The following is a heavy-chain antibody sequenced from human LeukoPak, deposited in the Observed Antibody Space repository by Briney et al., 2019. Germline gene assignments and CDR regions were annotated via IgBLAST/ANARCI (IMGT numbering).Heavy chain of an antibody. Sequence: PSETLSLTCIVSGDSISSSSYYWGWVRQPPGKGLEWIGSIFSGSTYYNPSLKSRVTISLNTSKNQLSLNLSSVTAADTAVYYCARQGERPGIPAYWGQGTLVTVSS. CDR3: ARQGERPGIPAY. D-gene: IGHD1-26*01. CDR2: IFSGST. J-gene: IGHJ4*02. V-gene: IGHV4-39*01. CDR1: GDSISSSSYY.